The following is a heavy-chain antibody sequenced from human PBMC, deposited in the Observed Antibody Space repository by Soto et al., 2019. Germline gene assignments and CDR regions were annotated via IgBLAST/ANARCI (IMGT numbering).Heavy chain of an antibody. J-gene: IGHJ4*02. Sequence: ASVKVSCKASGYTFTSYAMHWVRQAPGQRLEWMGWINAGNGNTKYSQKFQGRVTITRDTSASTAYMELSSLRSEDTAVYYCARDYDILTGYYNVWXYWGQGTLVTVSS. CDR2: INAGNGNT. V-gene: IGHV1-3*01. CDR3: ARDYDILTGYYNVWXY. CDR1: GYTFTSYA. D-gene: IGHD3-9*01.